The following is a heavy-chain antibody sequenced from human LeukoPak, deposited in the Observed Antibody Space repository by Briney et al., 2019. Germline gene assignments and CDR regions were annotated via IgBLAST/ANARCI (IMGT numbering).Heavy chain of an antibody. J-gene: IGHJ4*02. Sequence: SETLSLTCTVSGGSISSADYYWSWFRQPPGKGLEWIGYIYYSGTTYYNPSLKSRVTTSLDTSKNQFSLKLNSVTAADTAVYYCASFRVFAGFDYWGLGALVAVSS. CDR1: GGSISSADYY. CDR3: ASFRVFAGFDY. CDR2: IYYSGTT. V-gene: IGHV4-30-4*01.